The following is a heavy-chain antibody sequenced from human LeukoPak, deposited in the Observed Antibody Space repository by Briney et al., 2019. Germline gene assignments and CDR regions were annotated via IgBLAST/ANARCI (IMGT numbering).Heavy chain of an antibody. Sequence: PSETLSLTCGVSGGSFSSHYWTWIRQPPGKGLEWIGEINPHGSTNYNPSLESRVTVSADTSRNQLSLSLTSVTAADSAVYFCARGLRQGSAWSWGPKEKSYQYMDVWGTGTTVIVSS. CDR2: INPHGST. CDR3: ARGLRQGSAWSWGPKEKSYQYMDV. J-gene: IGHJ6*04. CDR1: GGSFSSHY. V-gene: IGHV4-34*01. D-gene: IGHD6-19*01.